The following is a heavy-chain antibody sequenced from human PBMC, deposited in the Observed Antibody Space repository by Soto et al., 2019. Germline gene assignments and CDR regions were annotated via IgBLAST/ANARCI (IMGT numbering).Heavy chain of an antibody. CDR2: IKQDGSEK. Sequence: EVQLVESGGGLVQPGGSLRLSCAASGFTFSSYWMSWVRQAPGKGLEWVANIKQDGSEKYYVDSVKGRFTISRDNAKNSLYLQMNSLRAEDTAVYYCARDSLVGATYSDYYYYGMDVWGQGTTVTVSS. CDR3: ARDSLVGATYSDYYYYGMDV. D-gene: IGHD1-26*01. V-gene: IGHV3-7*03. CDR1: GFTFSSYW. J-gene: IGHJ6*02.